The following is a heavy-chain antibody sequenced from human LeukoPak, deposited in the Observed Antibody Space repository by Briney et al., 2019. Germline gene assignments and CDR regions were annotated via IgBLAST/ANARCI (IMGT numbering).Heavy chain of an antibody. Sequence: SGTLSLTCAVPGGSISSGGYSWSWIRQPPGKGLEWIGYMYHSGSTYYNPSLKSRVTISADRSKNQFSLKLSSVTAADTAVYYCARDGLDGDDAFDIWGQGTMVTVSS. CDR2: MYHSGST. V-gene: IGHV4-30-2*01. D-gene: IGHD4-17*01. CDR1: GGSISSGGYS. J-gene: IGHJ3*02. CDR3: ARDGLDGDDAFDI.